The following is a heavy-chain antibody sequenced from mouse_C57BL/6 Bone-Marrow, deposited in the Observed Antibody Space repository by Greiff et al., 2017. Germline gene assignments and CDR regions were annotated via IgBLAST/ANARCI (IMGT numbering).Heavy chain of an antibody. CDR3: TEGGSSSWFAY. CDR1: GFTFSNYW. V-gene: IGHV6-3*01. Sequence: EVKLQESGGGLVQPGGSMKLSCVASGFTFSNYWMNWVRQSPEKGLEWVAQIRLKSDNYATHYAESVKGRFTISRDDSKSSVYLQMNNLRAEDTGIYYCTEGGSSSWFAYWGQGTLVTVSA. D-gene: IGHD1-1*01. J-gene: IGHJ3*01. CDR2: IRLKSDNYAT.